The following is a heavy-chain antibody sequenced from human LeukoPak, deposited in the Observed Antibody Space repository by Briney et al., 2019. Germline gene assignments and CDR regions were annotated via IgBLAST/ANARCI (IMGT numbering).Heavy chain of an antibody. CDR2: IIPILGIA. CDR1: GGTFSSYA. D-gene: IGHD6-6*01. J-gene: IGHJ4*02. Sequence: GASVKVSCKASGGTFSSYAISWVRQAPGQGLEWMGRIIPILGIANYAQKFQGRVTITADKSTSTAYMELSSLRSDDTAVYYCARVTSSSSGDSWGQGTLVTVSS. V-gene: IGHV1-69*04. CDR3: ARVTSSSSGDS.